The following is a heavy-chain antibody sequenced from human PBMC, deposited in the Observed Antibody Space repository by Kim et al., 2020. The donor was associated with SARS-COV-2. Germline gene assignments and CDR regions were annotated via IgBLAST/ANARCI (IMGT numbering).Heavy chain of an antibody. J-gene: IGHJ4*02. Sequence: GGSLRLSCAASGFTFSSYAMSWVRQAPGKGLEWVSVIYSSGSTTYYADSVKGRFIISRDNSKNTLYLQMNSLRAEDTAVYYCAKDLYYDSSGYGGVYFDYWGQGTLVTVSS. D-gene: IGHD3-22*01. CDR2: IYSSGSTT. V-gene: IGHV3-23*03. CDR3: AKDLYYDSSGYGGVYFDY. CDR1: GFTFSSYA.